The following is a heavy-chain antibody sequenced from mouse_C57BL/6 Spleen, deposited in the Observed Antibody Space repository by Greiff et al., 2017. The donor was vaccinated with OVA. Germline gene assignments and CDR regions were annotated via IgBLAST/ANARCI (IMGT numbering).Heavy chain of an antibody. V-gene: IGHV1-64*01. D-gene: IGHD2-5*01. Sequence: QVQLQQPGAELVKPGASVKLSCKASGYTFTSYWMHWVKQRPGQGLEWIGMIHPNSGSTNYNEKFKSKATLTADKSSSTAYMQLSSLTSEDSAVYYCARDYSNYFDYWGQGTTLTVSS. CDR1: GYTFTSYW. CDR2: IHPNSGST. J-gene: IGHJ2*01. CDR3: ARDYSNYFDY.